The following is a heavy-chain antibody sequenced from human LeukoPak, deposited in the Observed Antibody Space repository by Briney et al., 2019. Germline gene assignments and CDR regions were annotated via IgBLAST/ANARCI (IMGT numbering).Heavy chain of an antibody. CDR2: ISSSSSTI. Sequence: GGSLRLSCAASGFTFSSYSMNWVRQAPGKGLEWVSYISSSSSTIYYADSVKGRFTISRDNAKNSLYLQMNSLRAEDTAVYYCASEQKEDLDYWGQGTLVTVSS. J-gene: IGHJ4*02. CDR3: ASEQKEDLDY. CDR1: GFTFSSYS. V-gene: IGHV3-48*01.